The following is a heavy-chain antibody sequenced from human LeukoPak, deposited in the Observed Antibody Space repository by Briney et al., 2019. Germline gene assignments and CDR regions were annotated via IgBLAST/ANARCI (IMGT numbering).Heavy chain of an antibody. D-gene: IGHD1-26*01. J-gene: IGHJ4*02. CDR3: AKSGEWELLSYFDY. Sequence: GGSLRLSCAASGFTFSSYGMHWVRQAPGKGLEWVAVISYDGSNKYYADSVKGRFTISRDNSKSTLYLQMNSLRAEDTAVYYCAKSGEWELLSYFDYWGQGTLVTVSS. CDR2: ISYDGSNK. CDR1: GFTFSSYG. V-gene: IGHV3-30*18.